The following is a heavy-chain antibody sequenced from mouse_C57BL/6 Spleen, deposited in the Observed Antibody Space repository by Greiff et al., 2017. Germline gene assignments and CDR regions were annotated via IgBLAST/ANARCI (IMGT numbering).Heavy chain of an antibody. Sequence: QVQLQQPGAELVRPGSSVKLSCKASGYTFTSYWMHWVKQRPIQGLEWIGNIDPSHSQTHYNQKFKDKATLTVDKSSSTAYMQLSSLTSEDSAGYYCARYYDYDESGYFDVWGTGTTVTVSS. V-gene: IGHV1-52*01. CDR1: GYTFTSYW. J-gene: IGHJ1*03. D-gene: IGHD2-4*01. CDR2: IDPSHSQT. CDR3: ARYYDYDESGYFDV.